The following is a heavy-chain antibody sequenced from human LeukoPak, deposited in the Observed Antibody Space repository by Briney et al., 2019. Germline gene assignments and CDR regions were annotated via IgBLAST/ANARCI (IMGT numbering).Heavy chain of an antibody. J-gene: IGHJ6*03. CDR2: INHSGST. V-gene: IGHV4-34*01. CDR1: GGSFSGYY. Sequence: PSETLSLTCAVYGGSFSGYYWSWIRQPPGKGLEWIGEINHSGSTNYNPSLKSRVTISVDTSKNQFSLKLSSVTAADTAVYYCARGPLPYYYYYYMDVWGKGTTVTASS. D-gene: IGHD2-2*01. CDR3: ARGPLPYYYYYYMDV.